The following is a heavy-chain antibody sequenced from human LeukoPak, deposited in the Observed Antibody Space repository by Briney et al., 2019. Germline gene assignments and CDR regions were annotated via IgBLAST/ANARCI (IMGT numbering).Heavy chain of an antibody. D-gene: IGHD5-12*01. Sequence: GESLKMSCKGSGYSFTSYWIGWVRQMPGKGLEWMGIIHPGDSDTRYSPSFQGQVTISADKSISTAYLQWSSLKASDTAMYYCARREWLRGFDYWGQGTLVTVSS. V-gene: IGHV5-51*01. CDR3: ARREWLRGFDY. J-gene: IGHJ4*02. CDR1: GYSFTSYW. CDR2: IHPGDSDT.